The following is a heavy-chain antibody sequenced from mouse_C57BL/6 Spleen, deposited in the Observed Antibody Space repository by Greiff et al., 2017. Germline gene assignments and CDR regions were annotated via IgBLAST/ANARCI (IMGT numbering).Heavy chain of an antibody. CDR3: ARRDYYGSSSFAY. J-gene: IGHJ3*01. CDR2: IYPGSGST. V-gene: IGHV1-55*01. D-gene: IGHD1-1*01. CDR1: GYTFTSYW. Sequence: VQLQQSGAELVKPGASVKMSCKASGYTFTSYWITWVKQRPGQGLEWIGDIYPGSGSTNYNEKFKSKATLTVDTSSSTAYMQLSSLTSEDSAVYYCARRDYYGSSSFAYWGQGTLVTVSA.